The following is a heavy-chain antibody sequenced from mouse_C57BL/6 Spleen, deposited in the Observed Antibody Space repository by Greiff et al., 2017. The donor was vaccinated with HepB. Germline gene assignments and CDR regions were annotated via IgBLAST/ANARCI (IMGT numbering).Heavy chain of an antibody. CDR1: GYAFTNYL. V-gene: IGHV1-54*01. CDR3: ARSGEFITTVVAPC. J-gene: IGHJ2*01. CDR2: INPGSGGT. D-gene: IGHD1-1*01. Sequence: QVQLQQSGAELVRPGTSVKVSCKASGYAFTNYLIEWVKQRPGQGLEWIGVINPGSGGTNYNEKFKGKATLTADKSSSTAYMQLSSLTSEDSAVYFCARSGEFITTVVAPCWGQGTTLTVSS.